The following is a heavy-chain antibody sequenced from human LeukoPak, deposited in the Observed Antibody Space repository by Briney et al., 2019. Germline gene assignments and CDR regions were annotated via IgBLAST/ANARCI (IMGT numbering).Heavy chain of an antibody. V-gene: IGHV1-8*01. Sequence: ASVKVSCKASGYTLISYDINWVRQATGQGLEWMGWMNPNSGRTGYAQNFQGRITITRNTSISTAYMELSSLRSEDTAVYYCTRETSLRYFGYWGQGTLVTVSS. CDR3: TRETSLRYFGY. J-gene: IGHJ4*02. CDR1: GYTLISYD. CDR2: MNPNSGRT.